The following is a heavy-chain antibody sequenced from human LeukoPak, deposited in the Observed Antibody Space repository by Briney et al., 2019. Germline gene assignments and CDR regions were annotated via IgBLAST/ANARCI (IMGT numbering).Heavy chain of an antibody. D-gene: IGHD3-10*01. CDR1: GGSISSYY. V-gene: IGHV4-59*12. Sequence: PSETLSLTCTVSGGSISSYYWSWIRQPPGKGLEWIGYIYYSGSTNYNPSLKSRVTISVDTSKNQFSLKLSSVTAADTAVYYRARTMVWGVIIDYWGQGTLVTVSS. J-gene: IGHJ4*02. CDR3: ARTMVWGVIIDY. CDR2: IYYSGST.